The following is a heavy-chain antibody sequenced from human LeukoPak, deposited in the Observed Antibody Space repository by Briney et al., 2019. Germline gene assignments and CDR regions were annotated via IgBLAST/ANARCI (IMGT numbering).Heavy chain of an antibody. CDR3: AKVRWDNSGWYYLDY. J-gene: IGHJ4*02. D-gene: IGHD6-19*01. CDR2: TFQGGGEI. CDR1: GFTFSDFA. V-gene: IGHV3-23*01. Sequence: GGSLRLSCAASGFTFSDFAMIWVRQPPGKGLEWVSSTFQGGGEIHYADSVRGRFTISRDNSKSTPYLQMNSLRAEDTAVYYCAKVRWDNSGWYYLDYWGQATLVIVSS.